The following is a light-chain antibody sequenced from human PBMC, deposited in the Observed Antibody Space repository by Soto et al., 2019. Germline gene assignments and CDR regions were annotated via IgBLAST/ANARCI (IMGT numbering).Light chain of an antibody. V-gene: IGKV3-20*01. J-gene: IGKJ3*01. CDR2: GAS. CDR3: QQYGSSPRFT. CDR1: QSVSSSY. Sequence: EIVLTQSPGTLSLSPGERATLSCRASQSVSSSYLAWYQQKPGQAPRLLIYGASSRATGIPDRCSGSGSRTAFTLTISRLEPEDFAVYYCQQYGSSPRFTFGPGTKVDIK.